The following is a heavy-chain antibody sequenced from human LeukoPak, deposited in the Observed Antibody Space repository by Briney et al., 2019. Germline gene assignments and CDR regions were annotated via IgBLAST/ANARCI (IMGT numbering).Heavy chain of an antibody. J-gene: IGHJ4*02. D-gene: IGHD6-13*01. V-gene: IGHV3-21*01. CDR1: GFTFSNYA. CDR3: ARGFIAAAGCGY. Sequence: PGGSLRLSCAASGFTFSNYAMNWVRRAPGKGLEWVSSISSSSSYIYYADSVKGRFTISRDNAKNSLYLQMNSLRAEDTAVYYCARGFIAAAGCGYWGQGTLVTVSS. CDR2: ISSSSSYI.